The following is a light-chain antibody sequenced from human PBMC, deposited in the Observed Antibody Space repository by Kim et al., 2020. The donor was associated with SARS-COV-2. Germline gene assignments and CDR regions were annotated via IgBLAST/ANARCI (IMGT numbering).Light chain of an antibody. CDR2: GNN. CDR3: QSYDNSLSAYV. J-gene: IGLJ1*01. V-gene: IGLV1-40*01. Sequence: QRFTISCTVNSSNIGATYDVHWYQQLPGAAPNLLIYGNNNRPSGVPDRFSGSKSGTSASLAITWLRAEDEADYYCQSYDNSLSAYVFGTGTKVTVL. CDR1: SSNIGATYD.